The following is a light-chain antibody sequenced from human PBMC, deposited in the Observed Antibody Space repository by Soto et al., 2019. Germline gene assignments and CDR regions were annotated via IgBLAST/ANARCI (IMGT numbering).Light chain of an antibody. CDR1: SSNIGNSY. CDR3: GTWDTSLSAVV. Sequence: QSVLTQPPSVSAAPGQKVTISCSGSSSNIGNSYVSWYQQLPGTAPKLLIYESNKRPSGIPDRFSGSKSGTSATLGITGLQTGDEADYYCGTWDTSLSAVVFGGGTKLTVL. V-gene: IGLV1-51*01. J-gene: IGLJ2*01. CDR2: ESN.